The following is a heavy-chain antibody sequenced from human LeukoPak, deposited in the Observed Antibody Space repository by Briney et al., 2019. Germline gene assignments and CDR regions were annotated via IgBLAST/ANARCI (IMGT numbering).Heavy chain of an antibody. Sequence: NPGGSLRLSCAASGFTFSSYAMSWVRQAPGKGLEWVSAISGSGGSTYYADSVKGRFTISRDNSKITLYLQMNSLRAEDTAVYYCAKDHGYYDFWSGYRYYYYYGMDVWGQGTTVTVSS. CDR2: ISGSGGST. D-gene: IGHD3-3*01. V-gene: IGHV3-23*01. J-gene: IGHJ6*02. CDR3: AKDHGYYDFWSGYRYYYYYGMDV. CDR1: GFTFSSYA.